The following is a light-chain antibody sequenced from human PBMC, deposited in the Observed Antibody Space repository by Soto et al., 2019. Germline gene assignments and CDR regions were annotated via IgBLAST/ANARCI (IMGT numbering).Light chain of an antibody. CDR1: QTISSSY. CDR2: GAS. V-gene: IGKV3-20*01. Sequence: DIVMTQSPASLSVSPWERATLYCRSSQTISSSYLAWYQQTPGQAPRLLMYGASNRATGIPDRFSGSGSGTDFTLTISRLEPEDFAVYYCQHYGNSPQTFGQGTKVDNK. J-gene: IGKJ1*01. CDR3: QHYGNSPQT.